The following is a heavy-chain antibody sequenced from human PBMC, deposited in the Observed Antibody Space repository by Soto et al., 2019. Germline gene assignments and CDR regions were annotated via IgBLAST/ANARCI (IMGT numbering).Heavy chain of an antibody. V-gene: IGHV4-31*03. Sequence: PSETLSLTCTVSGGSISSGGYYWSWIRQHPGKGLEWIGYIYYSGNTYYNPSLKSRVTISVDTSKNQFSLKLSSVTAADTAVYYCARGGGHGDSRGGCWFDPWGQGTLVTVSS. D-gene: IGHD4-17*01. J-gene: IGHJ5*02. CDR2: IYYSGNT. CDR3: ARGGGHGDSRGGCWFDP. CDR1: GGSISSGGYY.